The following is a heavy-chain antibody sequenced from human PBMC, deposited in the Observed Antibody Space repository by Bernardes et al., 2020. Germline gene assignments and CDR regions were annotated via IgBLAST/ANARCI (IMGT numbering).Heavy chain of an antibody. D-gene: IGHD2-2*02. CDR2: ISGSGGST. J-gene: IGHJ4*02. CDR3: AKVEYCSTTNCYTGDY. CDR1: GFTFSSYS. Sequence: GSLRLSCAASGFTFSSYSMSWVRQAPGKGLEWVSAISGSGGSTYYADSVKGRFTISRHNSKNTLWLQMNSLRAEDTAVYYCAKVEYCSTTNCYTGDYWGQGTLVTVSS. V-gene: IGHV3-23*01.